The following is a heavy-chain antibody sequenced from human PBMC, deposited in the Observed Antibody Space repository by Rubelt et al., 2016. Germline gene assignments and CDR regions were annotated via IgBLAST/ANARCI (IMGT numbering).Heavy chain of an antibody. CDR3: ARLVAAGIRGYYYYGMDA. V-gene: IGHV6-1*01. Sequence: QVQLQQSGPGLVKPSQTLSLTCAISGDSVSSNSAAWNWIRQSPSRGLEWLGRTYYRSKWYNDYAVSVKSRITINPDTSKNQFSLQLNSVTRGDTAVYYCARLVAAGIRGYYYYGMDAWGQGTTVTVSS. CDR2: TYYRSKWYN. CDR1: GDSVSSNSAA. D-gene: IGHD6-13*01. J-gene: IGHJ6*02.